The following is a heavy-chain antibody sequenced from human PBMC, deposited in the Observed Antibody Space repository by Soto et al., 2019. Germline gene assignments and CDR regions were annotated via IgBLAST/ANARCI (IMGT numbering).Heavy chain of an antibody. CDR2: INPSGGST. CDR3: ARDVIVVVPAAMLHYYYGMDV. J-gene: IGHJ6*02. D-gene: IGHD2-2*01. CDR1: GYTFTSYY. Sequence: ASVKVSCKASGYTFTSYYMHWVRQAPGQGLEWMGIINPSGGSTSYAQKFQRRVTMTRDTSTSTVYMELSSLRSEDTAVYYCARDVIVVVPAAMLHYYYGMDVWGQGTTVTVSS. V-gene: IGHV1-46*03.